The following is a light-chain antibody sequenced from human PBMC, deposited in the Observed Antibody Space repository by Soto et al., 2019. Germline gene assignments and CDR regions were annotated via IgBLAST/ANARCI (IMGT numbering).Light chain of an antibody. CDR3: QAYDSSLRGV. CDR2: GNS. V-gene: IGLV1-40*01. Sequence: QSVLTQPPSVSGAPGQRVTISCTGSSSNIGAGYDVHWYQQLPGTAPKLLIYGNSNRPSWVPDRFSGSKSGTSASLAITGRQAEDEADDYCQAYDSSLRGVFGTWTKVTVL. J-gene: IGLJ1*01. CDR1: SSNIGAGYD.